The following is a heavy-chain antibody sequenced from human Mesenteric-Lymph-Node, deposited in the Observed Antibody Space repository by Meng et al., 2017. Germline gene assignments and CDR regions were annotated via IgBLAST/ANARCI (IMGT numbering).Heavy chain of an antibody. CDR2: INPDSGGT. J-gene: IGHJ4*02. CDR1: GYTFSNFA. Sequence: ASVKVSCKASGYTFSNFAMHWVRQAPGQGLEWMGSINPDSGGTDYAQKFQGRVTLTRDTSTSTAYMELSGLRSDDTAVYYCARDMKGSSMVRQAFDFWGPGALVTVSS. CDR3: ARDMKGSSMVRQAFDF. D-gene: IGHD4/OR15-4a*01. V-gene: IGHV1-2*02.